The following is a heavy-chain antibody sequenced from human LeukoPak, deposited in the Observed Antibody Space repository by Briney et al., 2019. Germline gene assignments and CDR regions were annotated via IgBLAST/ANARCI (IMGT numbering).Heavy chain of an antibody. J-gene: IGHJ6*03. D-gene: IGHD3-3*01. CDR1: GGSISSYY. CDR3: AREGYDFWSGYYKDYYYYMDV. V-gene: IGHV4-59*01. CDR2: IYYSGST. Sequence: SETLSLTCTVSGGSISSYYWSWIRQPPGKGLEWIGYIYYSGSTNYNPSLKSRVTISVDTSKDQFSLKLSSVTAADTAVYYCAREGYDFWSGYYKDYYYYMDVWGKGTTVTVSS.